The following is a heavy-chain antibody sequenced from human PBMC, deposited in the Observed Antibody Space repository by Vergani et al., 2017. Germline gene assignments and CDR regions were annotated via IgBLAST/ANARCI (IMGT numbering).Heavy chain of an antibody. D-gene: IGHD6-19*01. CDR2: ISWNSGSI. Sequence: EVQLVESGGGLVQPGRSLRLSCAASGFTFDDYAMHWVRQAPGKGLEWVSGISWNSGSIGYAESVKGRFTISRDNDKNSLYLQMNSLRPEDTALYYCAKDRRRGWYGHDAFDIWGQGTMVTVSS. J-gene: IGHJ3*02. CDR1: GFTFDDYA. V-gene: IGHV3-9*01. CDR3: AKDRRRGWYGHDAFDI.